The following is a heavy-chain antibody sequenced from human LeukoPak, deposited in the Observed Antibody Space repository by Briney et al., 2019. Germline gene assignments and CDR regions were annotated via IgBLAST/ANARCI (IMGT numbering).Heavy chain of an antibody. D-gene: IGHD2-21*01. J-gene: IGHJ4*02. CDR2: IHPHSGGA. CDR1: GYTFTGYY. V-gene: IGHV1-2*02. CDR3: ARGPIGPPVVVIAIYDY. Sequence: ASVKVSCKASGYTFTGYYMHWVRQAPGQGLEWIGWIHPHSGGANYAQKFQGRVTMTRDTSISTAYMELSRLRSDDTAVYYCARGPIGPPVVVIAIYDYWGQGTLVTVSS.